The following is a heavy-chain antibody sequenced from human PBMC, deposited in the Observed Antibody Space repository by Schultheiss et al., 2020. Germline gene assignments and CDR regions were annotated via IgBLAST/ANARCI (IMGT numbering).Heavy chain of an antibody. Sequence: SETLSLTCAVSGGSISSSNWWSWVRQPPGKGLEWIGEIYHSGRTNYNPSLKSRVTISVDKSNNKFSLKLTSVTAADTAVYYCARELVVVVTRNWYFDLWGRGTLVTVSA. V-gene: IGHV4-4*02. D-gene: IGHD2-21*02. CDR3: ARELVVVVTRNWYFDL. CDR1: GGSISSSNW. J-gene: IGHJ2*01. CDR2: IYHSGRT.